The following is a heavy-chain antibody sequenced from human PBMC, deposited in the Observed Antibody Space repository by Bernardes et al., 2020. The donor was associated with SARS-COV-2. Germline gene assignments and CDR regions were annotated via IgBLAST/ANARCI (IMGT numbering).Heavy chain of an antibody. CDR2: VYYIVST. V-gene: IGHV4-61*01. CDR1: GNSVRSPPYY. CDR3: ARAKKGLLWFGDLLVGPYDH. J-gene: IGHJ4*02. D-gene: IGHD3-10*01. Sequence: SETLSLTCAVSGNSVRSPPYYWSWIRQPPGKALEWIGYVYYIVSTKYNPSLQSRVTLSVDTSKNEVSLKLSSVTAADTAIYYCARAKKGLLWFGDLLVGPYDHWGRGILVTVSS.